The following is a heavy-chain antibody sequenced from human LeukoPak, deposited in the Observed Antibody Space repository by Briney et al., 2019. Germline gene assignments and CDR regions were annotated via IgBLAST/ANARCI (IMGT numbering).Heavy chain of an antibody. CDR2: IDTDGGFT. CDR3: TRGIAEAFDP. CDR1: GFTFSSYW. D-gene: IGHD6-13*01. Sequence: GGSLRLSCAASGFTFSSYWIHWVRQAPGKGLVWVSRIDTDGGFTDYADSVKGRFTVSRDNAKNTVYLQMNSLGDEDTAVYYCTRGIAEAFDPWGPGTLVTVSS. J-gene: IGHJ5*02. V-gene: IGHV3-74*01.